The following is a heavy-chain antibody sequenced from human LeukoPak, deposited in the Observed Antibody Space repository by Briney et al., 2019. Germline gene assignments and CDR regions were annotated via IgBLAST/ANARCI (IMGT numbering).Heavy chain of an antibody. J-gene: IGHJ6*04. Sequence: SETLSLTCAVYGGSFSGHYWSWIRQPPGKGLEWIGEMDHSGSTNYNPSLKSRVTISVDTSKNQFSLNLSSVPAADTAVYYCARGQGDAWSGYVLNVWGKGTTVTVSS. D-gene: IGHD3-3*01. CDR2: MDHSGST. V-gene: IGHV4-34*01. CDR3: ARGQGDAWSGYVLNV. CDR1: GGSFSGHY.